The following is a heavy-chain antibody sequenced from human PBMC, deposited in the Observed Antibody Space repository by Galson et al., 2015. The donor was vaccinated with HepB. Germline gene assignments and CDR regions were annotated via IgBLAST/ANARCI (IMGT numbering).Heavy chain of an antibody. CDR1: GFMFSSYG. CDR2: IWSDGNTK. CDR3: AREGDGDLKYFDY. D-gene: IGHD4-17*01. V-gene: IGHV3-33*01. Sequence: SLRLSCAASGFMFSSYGIHWVRQAPGKGLEWVAIIWSDGNTKYYTDSVKGRFTVSRDNSKNTLYLQMNSLGVEDTAVYYCAREGDGDLKYFDYWGRGTLVTVSS. J-gene: IGHJ4*02.